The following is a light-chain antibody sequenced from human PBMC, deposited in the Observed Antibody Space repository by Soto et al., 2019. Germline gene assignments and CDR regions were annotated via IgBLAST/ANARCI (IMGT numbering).Light chain of an antibody. Sequence: EIVLTQSPGTLSLSPGERATLSCRASQSVSSTFLAWDQQKPGQAPRLLIYGASSRATGIPDRFSGSGSGTDFNLTISRLEPADFEVYYCQQYDNSPRTVGQGTKVEIK. CDR3: QQYDNSPRT. V-gene: IGKV3-20*01. CDR2: GAS. J-gene: IGKJ1*01. CDR1: QSVSSTF.